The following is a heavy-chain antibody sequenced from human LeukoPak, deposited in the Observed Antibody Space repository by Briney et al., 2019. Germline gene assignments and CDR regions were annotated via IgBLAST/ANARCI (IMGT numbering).Heavy chain of an antibody. CDR2: INAGNGNT. CDR1: GYTFTSYA. V-gene: IGHV1-3*01. Sequence: GASVKVSGKASGYTFTSYAMHWVRQAPGQRLEWMGWINAGNGNTKYSQKFQGRVTITRDTSASTAYMELSSLRSEDTAVYYCARGPMVRGVKAPPPYFDYWGQGTLVTVSS. D-gene: IGHD3-10*01. J-gene: IGHJ4*02. CDR3: ARGPMVRGVKAPPPYFDY.